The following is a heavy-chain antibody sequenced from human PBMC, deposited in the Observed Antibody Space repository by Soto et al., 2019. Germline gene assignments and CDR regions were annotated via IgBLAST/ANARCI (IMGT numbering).Heavy chain of an antibody. V-gene: IGHV4-31*03. CDR3: ARRRDGYNFSSRWGAFDI. D-gene: IGHD5-12*01. J-gene: IGHJ3*02. CDR1: GGSISSGGYY. CDR2: IYYSGST. Sequence: QVQLQESGPGLVKPSQTLSLTCTVSGGSISSGGYYWSWIRQHPGKGLEWIGYIYYSGSTYYNPSLKSRVTISVDTSKNQFSLKLSSVTAADTAVCYCARRRDGYNFSSRWGAFDIWGQGTMVTVSS.